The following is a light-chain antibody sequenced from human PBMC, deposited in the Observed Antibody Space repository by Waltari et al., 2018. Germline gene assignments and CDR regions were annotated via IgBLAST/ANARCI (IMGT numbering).Light chain of an antibody. J-gene: IGKJ1*01. CDR1: QTIRTH. V-gene: IGKV1-39*01. CDR3: QQSFSSPWT. Sequence: DIQMTQSPSSPSASVGDPVTVPCRASQTIRTHLNWYQQKPATAPKLLIYGGTTLQRGVPSRFSGSASGTDFTLTVSNLQPDDFAIYFCQQSFSSPWTFGQGTRV. CDR2: GGT.